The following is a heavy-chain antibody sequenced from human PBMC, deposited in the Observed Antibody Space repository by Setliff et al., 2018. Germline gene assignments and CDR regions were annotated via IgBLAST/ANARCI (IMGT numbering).Heavy chain of an antibody. CDR2: IYYSGST. CDR3: ARWGENSGRPDWRAFDI. CDR1: GGSISSGGYY. Sequence: LSLTCTVSGGSISSGGYYWSWIRQHPGRGLEWIGYIYYSGSTYYNPPLKSRVTISVDTSKNQFSLKLTSVSAADTAVYYCARWGENSGRPDWRAFDIWGQGTMVTVSS. J-gene: IGHJ3*02. D-gene: IGHD1-26*01. V-gene: IGHV4-31*03.